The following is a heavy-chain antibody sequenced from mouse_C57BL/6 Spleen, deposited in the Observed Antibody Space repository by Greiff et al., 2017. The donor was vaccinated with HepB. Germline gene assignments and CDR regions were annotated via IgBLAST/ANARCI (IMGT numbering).Heavy chain of an antibody. CDR1: GYTFTSYW. CDR2: IDPSDSYT. D-gene: IGHD4-1*01. J-gene: IGHJ2*01. V-gene: IGHV1-69*01. Sequence: VQLQQSGAELVMPGASVKLSCKASGYTFTSYWMHWVKQRPGQGLEWIGEIDPSDSYTNYNQKFKGKSTLTVDKSSSTAYMQLSSLTSEDSAVYYCARSTGEIYFDYWGQGTTLTVSS. CDR3: ARSTGEIYFDY.